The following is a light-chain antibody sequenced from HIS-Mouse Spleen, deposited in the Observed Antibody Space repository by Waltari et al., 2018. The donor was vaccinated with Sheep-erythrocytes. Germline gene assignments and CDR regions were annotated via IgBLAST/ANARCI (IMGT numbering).Light chain of an antibody. CDR2: EGS. CDR3: CSYAGSSTPWV. J-gene: IGLJ3*02. CDR1: SSDVGSYNL. Sequence: QSALTQPASVSGSPGQSITISCTGTSSDVGSYNLVSWYQQHPGKAPKLMIYEGSKRPSGVSKRFSGSKAGNTASLTISGLQAEDEADYYCCSYAGSSTPWVFGGVTKLTVL. V-gene: IGLV2-23*01.